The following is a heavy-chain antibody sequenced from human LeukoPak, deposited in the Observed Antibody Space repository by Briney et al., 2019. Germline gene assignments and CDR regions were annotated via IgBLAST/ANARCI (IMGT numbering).Heavy chain of an antibody. CDR1: GGSFSGCY. V-gene: IGHV4-34*01. J-gene: IGHJ4*02. CDR3: AGEASYDSSGPSYFDY. CDR2: INHSGST. Sequence: SETLSLTCAVYGGSFSGCYWSWIRQPPGKGLECIGEINHSGSTNYNPSLKSRVTISVDTSKNQFSLKLSSVTAADAAVYYCAGEASYDSSGPSYFDYWGQGTLVTVSS. D-gene: IGHD3-22*01.